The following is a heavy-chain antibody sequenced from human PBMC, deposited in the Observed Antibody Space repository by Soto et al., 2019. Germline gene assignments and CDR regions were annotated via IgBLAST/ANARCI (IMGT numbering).Heavy chain of an antibody. CDR2: INSDGSST. CDR3: ARDVDYSNLYIDF. V-gene: IGHV3-74*01. Sequence: PGGSLRLSCAASGFTFSSYWMHWVRQAPGKGLVWFSRINSDGSSTSYADSVKGRFTISRDNAKNTLYLQMNSLRAEDTAVYYCARDVDYSNLYIDFSGQGTLVTVSS. D-gene: IGHD4-4*01. CDR1: GFTFSSYW. J-gene: IGHJ4*02.